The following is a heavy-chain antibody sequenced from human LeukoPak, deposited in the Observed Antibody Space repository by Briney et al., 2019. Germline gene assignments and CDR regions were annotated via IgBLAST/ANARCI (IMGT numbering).Heavy chain of an antibody. V-gene: IGHV4-31*03. D-gene: IGHD3-10*01. CDR1: GGSISSGGYY. CDR2: IYYSGST. CDR3: SGTMVRGVIISFDY. Sequence: SQTLSLTCTVSGGSISSGGYYWSWIRQHPGKGLEWIGYIYYSGSTYYNPSLKSRVTISVDTSKNQLSLKLSSVTAADTAVYYCSGTMVRGVIISFDYWGQGTLVTVSS. J-gene: IGHJ4*02.